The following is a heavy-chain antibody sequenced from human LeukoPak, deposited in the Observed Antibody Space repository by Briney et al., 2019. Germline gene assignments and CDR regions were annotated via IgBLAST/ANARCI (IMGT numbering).Heavy chain of an antibody. V-gene: IGHV3-48*01. CDR3: AKNGGPHGLDV. Sequence: GGSLRLSCAASGFTFSSYTMGWVRQAPGKGLEWVSDISSSSSTIYYADSVKGRFTISRDNAKNSLYLQMNSLRVEDTALYYCAKNGGPHGLDVWGQGTTVTVSS. J-gene: IGHJ6*02. D-gene: IGHD3-16*01. CDR1: GFTFSSYT. CDR2: ISSSSSTI.